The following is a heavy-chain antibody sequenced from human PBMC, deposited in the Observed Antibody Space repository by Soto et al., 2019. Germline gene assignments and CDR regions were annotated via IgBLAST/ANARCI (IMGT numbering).Heavy chain of an antibody. CDR2: IKQDGSEK. J-gene: IGHJ4*02. D-gene: IGHD2-15*01. V-gene: IGHV3-7*03. CDR3: AREVQDIVVVVAANMFDY. CDR1: GLSFSSYW. Sequence: HGGSMKISCAACGLSFSSYWMSWVLQDPGKGLEWVANIKQDGSEKYYVDSVKGRFTISRDNAKNSLYLQMNSLRAEDTAVYYCAREVQDIVVVVAANMFDYWGQGTLVTVSS.